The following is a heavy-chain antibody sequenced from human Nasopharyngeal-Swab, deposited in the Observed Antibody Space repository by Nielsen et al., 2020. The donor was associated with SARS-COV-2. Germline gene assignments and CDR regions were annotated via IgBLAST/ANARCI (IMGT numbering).Heavy chain of an antibody. D-gene: IGHD6-19*01. CDR1: GFTFDDYA. J-gene: IGHJ6*02. CDR3: AKDRHPGVAGNFYYGMDV. Sequence: GGSLRLSCAASGFTFDDYAMHWVRPAPGKGLEWVSGISWNSGSIGYADSVKGRFTISRDNAKNSLYLQMNSLRAEDTALYYCAKDRHPGVAGNFYYGMDVWGQGTTVTVSS. V-gene: IGHV3-9*01. CDR2: ISWNSGSI.